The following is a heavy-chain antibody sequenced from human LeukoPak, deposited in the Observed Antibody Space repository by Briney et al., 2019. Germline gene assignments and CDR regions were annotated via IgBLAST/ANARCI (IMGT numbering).Heavy chain of an antibody. CDR2: IYYSGST. J-gene: IGHJ4*02. CDR1: GGSISSYY. Sequence: PSETLSLTCTVSGGSISSYYWSWIRQPPGKGLEWIGYIYYSGSTNYNPSLKSRVTISVDTSKNQFSLKLSSVTAADTAVYYCARVTRAYYYDSSGSYYFDYWGQRTLVTVSS. CDR3: ARVTRAYYYDSSGSYYFDY. V-gene: IGHV4-59*01. D-gene: IGHD3-22*01.